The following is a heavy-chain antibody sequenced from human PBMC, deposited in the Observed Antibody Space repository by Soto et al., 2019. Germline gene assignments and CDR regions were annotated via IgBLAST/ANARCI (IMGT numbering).Heavy chain of an antibody. CDR2: VSAYNGNT. CDR3: ARDLAFEGMITFGGVSAPNWFDP. Sequence: GASVEVSCKASGYTIDSSGISWVRQAPEQRLEKMGWVSAYNGNTNYAQKLQGRVTMTTDTSTSTAYMELRSLRSDETAVYYCARDLAFEGMITFGGVSAPNWFDPWGQGTLVTVSS. D-gene: IGHD3-16*01. CDR1: GYTIDSSG. V-gene: IGHV1-18*01. J-gene: IGHJ5*02.